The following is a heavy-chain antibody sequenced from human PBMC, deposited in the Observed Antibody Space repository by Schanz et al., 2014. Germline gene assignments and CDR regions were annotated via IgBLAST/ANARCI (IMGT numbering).Heavy chain of an antibody. CDR1: GFTFSSYS. CDR2: INSRNEV. J-gene: IGHJ4*02. Sequence: EVQLVESGGGLVQPGGSLRLSCAASGFTFSSYSMNWVRQAPGKGLEWASVINSRNEVFSIDSVRGRFTIFRDNPKKSAYLQMNSLRADDTAVYYCSRGIVGGLDCWGQGTLVTVSS. CDR3: SRGIVGGLDC. D-gene: IGHD3-16*01. V-gene: IGHV3-21*01.